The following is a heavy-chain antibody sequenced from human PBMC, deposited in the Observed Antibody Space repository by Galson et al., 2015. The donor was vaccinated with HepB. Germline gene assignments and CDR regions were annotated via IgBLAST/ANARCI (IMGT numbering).Heavy chain of an antibody. D-gene: IGHD6-13*01. J-gene: IGHJ4*02. CDR1: GFTFSSYW. CDR2: INSDGSST. V-gene: IGHV3-74*01. Sequence: SLRLSCAASGFTFSSYWMHWVRQAPGKGLVWVSRINSDGSSTSYADSVKGRFTISRDNAKNTLYLQMNSLRAEDTAVYYCARDQWVGSSSLRLNYFDYWGQGTLVTVSS. CDR3: ARDQWVGSSSLRLNYFDY.